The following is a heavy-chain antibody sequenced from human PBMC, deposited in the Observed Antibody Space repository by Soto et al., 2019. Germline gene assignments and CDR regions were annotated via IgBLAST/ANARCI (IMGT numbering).Heavy chain of an antibody. CDR1: GFSFRSYV. CDR2: ISDNGVTT. Sequence: GGSLRFSCAASGFSFRSYVMNWVRQSPGKGLEWVSSISDNGVTTNYADSVKGRFTISRDNSKDTLYLQMNSLTAEETAVYFCGRYGGACSGARCNRYFDSWGQGALITF. J-gene: IGHJ4*02. D-gene: IGHD2-15*01. V-gene: IGHV3-23*01. CDR3: GRYGGACSGARCNRYFDS.